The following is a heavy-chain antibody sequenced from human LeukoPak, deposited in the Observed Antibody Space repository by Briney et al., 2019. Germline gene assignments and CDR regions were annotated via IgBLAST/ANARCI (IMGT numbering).Heavy chain of an antibody. V-gene: IGHV3-21*01. Sequence: GGSLRLSCAASGLTFSSYSMNWVRQAPGKGLEWVSSISSSSSYIYYADSVKGRFTISRDNAKNSLYLQMNSLRAEDTAVYYCARVKYYYDSSGYYGSYYYYMDVWGKGTTVTVSS. J-gene: IGHJ6*03. D-gene: IGHD3-22*01. CDR3: ARVKYYYDSSGYYGSYYYYMDV. CDR2: ISSSSSYI. CDR1: GLTFSSYS.